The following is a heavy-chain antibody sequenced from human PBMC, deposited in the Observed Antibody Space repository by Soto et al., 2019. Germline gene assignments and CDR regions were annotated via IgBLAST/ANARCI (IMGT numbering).Heavy chain of an antibody. CDR2: ISYDGSNK. V-gene: IGHV3-30*18. J-gene: IGHJ6*01. CDR1: GFTFSSYG. D-gene: IGHD3-22*01. Sequence: GGSLRLSCAASGFTFSSYGMHWVRQAPGKGLEWVAVISYDGSNKYYADSVKGRFTISRDNSKNTLYLQMNSLRAEDTAVYYCAKARTMIVVGMKETPSYYGMDVWGQGTTVTAPQ. CDR3: AKARTMIVVGMKETPSYYGMDV.